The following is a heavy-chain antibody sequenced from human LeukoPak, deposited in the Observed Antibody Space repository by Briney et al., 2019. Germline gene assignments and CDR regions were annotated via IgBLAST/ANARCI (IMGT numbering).Heavy chain of an antibody. CDR3: AKRVAAAGRTYYFDY. D-gene: IGHD6-13*01. V-gene: IGHV3-23*01. CDR2: IGTGTTNT. CDR1: GFTFSSHA. J-gene: IGHJ4*02. Sequence: GGSLRLSCEASGFTFSSHATSWVRQAPGKELEWVSVIGTGTTNTYYADSVKGRFTISRDNSKNTVYLQMSSLRPEDTAVYYCAKRVAAAGRTYYFDYWGQGTLVIVSS.